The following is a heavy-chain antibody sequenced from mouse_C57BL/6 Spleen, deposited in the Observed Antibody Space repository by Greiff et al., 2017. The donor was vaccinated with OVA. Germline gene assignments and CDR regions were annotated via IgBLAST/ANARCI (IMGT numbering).Heavy chain of an antibody. J-gene: IGHJ1*03. V-gene: IGHV1-59*01. CDR2: IDPSDSYT. Sequence: QVQLQQPGAELVRPGTSVKLSCKASGYTFTSYWLHWVKQRPGQGLEWIGVIDPSDSYTKYNQKFKGKATLTVDTYSSTAYMQLSSLTSEDSAVYYCAGGGYNNYWYVDVWGTGTTVTVSS. D-gene: IGHD1-3*01. CDR1: GYTFTSYW. CDR3: AGGGYNNYWYVDV.